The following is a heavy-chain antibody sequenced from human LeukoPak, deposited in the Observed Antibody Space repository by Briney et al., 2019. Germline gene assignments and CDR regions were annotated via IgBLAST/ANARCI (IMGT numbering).Heavy chain of an antibody. CDR1: GFTFSDYY. J-gene: IGHJ6*02. D-gene: IGHD3-22*01. V-gene: IGHV3-11*04. Sequence: PGGSLRLSCAASGFTFSDYYMSWIRQAPGKGLEWVSYISSSGSTIYYADSVKGRFTISRDNAKNSLYLQMNSLRAEDTAVYYCARDWVGENYYDSSGYYYDYYYGMDVWGQGTTVTVSS. CDR3: ARDWVGENYYDSSGYYYDYYYGMDV. CDR2: ISSSGSTI.